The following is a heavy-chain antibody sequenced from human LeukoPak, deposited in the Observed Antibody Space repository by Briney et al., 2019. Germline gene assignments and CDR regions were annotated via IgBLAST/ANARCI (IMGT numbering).Heavy chain of an antibody. V-gene: IGHV4-34*01. J-gene: IGHJ4*02. Sequence: SETLSLTCAVYGGSFSGYYWNWIRQPPGEGLEWIGEINHSGTTNYNPSLKSRVTISVDTSKNQFYLKLSSVTAADTAVYYCARPSCDTICYVALFDCWGQGTLVTVSS. CDR1: GGSFSGYY. CDR2: INHSGTT. D-gene: IGHD2-2*01. CDR3: ARPSCDTICYVALFDC.